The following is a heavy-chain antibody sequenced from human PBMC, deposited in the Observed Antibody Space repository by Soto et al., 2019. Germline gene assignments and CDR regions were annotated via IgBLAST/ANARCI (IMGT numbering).Heavy chain of an antibody. J-gene: IGHJ4*02. CDR3: SRGILV. Sequence: QVQLQESGPGLVKPSQTLSLTCTVSGGSINSGGYCWSWIRQHPGKGLDWIGCISYGGSTPYNPSLKSRVTISVDTSKNQFSLKLTSVTAADTAVSYCSRGILVWGQGALITVSS. CDR1: GGSINSGGYC. CDR2: ISYGGST. D-gene: IGHD5-18*01. V-gene: IGHV4-31*03.